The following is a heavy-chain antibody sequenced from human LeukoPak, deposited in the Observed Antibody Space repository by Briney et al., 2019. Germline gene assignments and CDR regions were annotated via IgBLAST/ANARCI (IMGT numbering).Heavy chain of an antibody. CDR1: GFTFSSYA. D-gene: IGHD3-3*02. CDR2: ISGSGGST. CDR3: AKDRGHFWSGFGY. V-gene: IGHV3-23*01. J-gene: IGHJ4*02. Sequence: GGSLRLSCAASGFTFSSYAMSWVRQAPGKGLERVSAISGSGGSTYYADSVKGRFTISRDNSKNTLYLQMNSLRAEDTAVYYCAKDRGHFWSGFGYWGQGTLVTVSS.